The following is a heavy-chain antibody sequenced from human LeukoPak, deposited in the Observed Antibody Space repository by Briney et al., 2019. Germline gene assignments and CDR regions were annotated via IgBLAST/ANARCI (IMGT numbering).Heavy chain of an antibody. J-gene: IGHJ6*02. CDR1: GYSFTSYW. CDR2: IYPGDSDT. D-gene: IGHD3-3*01. CDR3: ARASYDFWSGCPNYYYGMDV. Sequence: GESLKISCKGSGYSFTSYWIGWVRQMPGKGLEWMGIIYPGDSDTRYSLSFQGQVTISADKSISTAYLQWSSLKASDTAMYYCARASYDFWSGCPNYYYGMDVWGQGTTVTVSS. V-gene: IGHV5-51*01.